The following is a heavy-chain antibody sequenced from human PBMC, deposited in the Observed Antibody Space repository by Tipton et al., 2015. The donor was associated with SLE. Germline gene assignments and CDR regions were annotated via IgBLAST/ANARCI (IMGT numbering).Heavy chain of an antibody. CDR1: GFTFSIYA. Sequence: SLRLSCAASGFTFSIYAIHWVRQAPGKGLEWVAVISYDGSNKYYADSVKGRFTISRDNSKNTLYLQMNSLRAEDTAVYYCASSLLLNYFDYWGQGTLVTVSS. J-gene: IGHJ4*02. V-gene: IGHV3-30*04. CDR3: ASSLLLNYFDY. D-gene: IGHD2-21*01. CDR2: ISYDGSNK.